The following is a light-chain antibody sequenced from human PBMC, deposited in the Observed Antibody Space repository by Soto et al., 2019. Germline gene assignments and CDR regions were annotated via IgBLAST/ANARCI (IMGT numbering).Light chain of an antibody. Sequence: QSVLTQPASVSGSPGQSITISCTGTSSDVGSYNYVSWYQQYPGKAPKLMIYDVSNRPSGVSYRFSGSKSGNTASLTISGLQAGDGADYYCSSYTTSSTHVVFGGGTKLTVL. CDR2: DVS. J-gene: IGLJ2*01. CDR1: SSDVGSYNY. V-gene: IGLV2-14*01. CDR3: SSYTTSSTHVV.